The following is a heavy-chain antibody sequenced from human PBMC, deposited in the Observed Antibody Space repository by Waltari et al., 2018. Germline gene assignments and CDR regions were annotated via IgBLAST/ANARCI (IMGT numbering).Heavy chain of an antibody. Sequence: EVQLVESGGNLVQPGGSLRISGSASGFTFVDYEMNWVRQAPGKGLEWVAYSSSTGSIIYYADSVKGRFTNSRDNAKNSLFLQMNSLRADDTAVYYCVRVASRRAGGDYWGQGTLVTVSS. J-gene: IGHJ4*02. CDR2: SSSTGSII. CDR3: VRVASRRAGGDY. CDR1: GFTFVDYE. V-gene: IGHV3-48*03.